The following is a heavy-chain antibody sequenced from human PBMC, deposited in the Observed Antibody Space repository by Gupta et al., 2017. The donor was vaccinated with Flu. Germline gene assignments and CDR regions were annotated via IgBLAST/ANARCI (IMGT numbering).Heavy chain of an antibody. Sequence: EWVSGIDWTGGNTNYADAVKGRFTISRDNAKNSLYLQMNGLRADDTALYYCARESRYCSSTTCYTAYDYYMDIWGKGTTVTVSS. CDR2: IDWTGGNT. V-gene: IGHV3-20*03. CDR3: ARESRYCSSTTCYTAYDYYMDI. D-gene: IGHD2-2*02. J-gene: IGHJ6*03.